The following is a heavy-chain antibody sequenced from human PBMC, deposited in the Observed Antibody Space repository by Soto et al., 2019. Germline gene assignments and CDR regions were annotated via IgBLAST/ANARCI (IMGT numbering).Heavy chain of an antibody. CDR2: ISYDGSNK. Sequence: GGSLRLSCAASGFTFSSYAMHWVRQAPGKGLEWVAVISYDGSNKYYADSVKGRFTISRDNSKNTLYLQMNSLRAEDTAVYYCAREVPPSSSSWYSNWFDPWGQGTLVTVSS. CDR1: GFTFSSYA. D-gene: IGHD6-13*01. CDR3: AREVPPSSSSWYSNWFDP. V-gene: IGHV3-30-3*01. J-gene: IGHJ5*02.